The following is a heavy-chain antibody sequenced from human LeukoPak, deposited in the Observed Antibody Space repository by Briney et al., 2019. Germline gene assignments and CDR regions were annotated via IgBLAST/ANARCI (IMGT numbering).Heavy chain of an antibody. CDR2: IIPIFGTA. Sequence: GASVKVSCKASGATFSTYAIRWVGQAPGQGLEWMGGIIPIFGTANYAQKFQGRVTITADKSTSTAYMDLSSLRSEDTAVYYCARAGIAAAGPYFDYWGQGTLVTVSS. V-gene: IGHV1-69*06. D-gene: IGHD6-13*01. CDR1: GATFSTYA. CDR3: ARAGIAAAGPYFDY. J-gene: IGHJ4*02.